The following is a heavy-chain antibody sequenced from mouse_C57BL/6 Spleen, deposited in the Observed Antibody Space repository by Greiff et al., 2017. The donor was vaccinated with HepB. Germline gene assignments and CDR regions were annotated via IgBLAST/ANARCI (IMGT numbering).Heavy chain of an antibody. CDR2: IDPEDGET. CDR1: GYTFTSYW. J-gene: IGHJ2*01. CDR3: AGGSMITD. D-gene: IGHD2-4*01. Sequence: VQLQQPGAELVKPGASVKLSCKASGYTFTSYWMHWVKQRTEQGLEWIGRIDPEDGETKYAPKFQGKATITADTSSNTAYLQLSSLTSEDTAVYYCAGGSMITDWGQGTTLTVSS. V-gene: IGHV14-2*01.